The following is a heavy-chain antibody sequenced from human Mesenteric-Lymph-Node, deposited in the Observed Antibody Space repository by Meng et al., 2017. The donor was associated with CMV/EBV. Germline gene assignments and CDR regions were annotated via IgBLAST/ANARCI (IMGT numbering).Heavy chain of an antibody. CDR2: INPNSGGT. J-gene: IGHJ6*02. Sequence: ASVKVSCKASGYTFTGYYMHWVRQAPGQGLEWMGWINPNSGGTNYAQKFQGRVTITADKSTSTAYMELSSLRSEDTAVYYCARRYCSSTSCSYYYYYGMDVWGQGTTVTVSS. CDR3: ARRYCSSTSCSYYYYYGMDV. V-gene: IGHV1-2*02. D-gene: IGHD2-2*01. CDR1: GYTFTGYY.